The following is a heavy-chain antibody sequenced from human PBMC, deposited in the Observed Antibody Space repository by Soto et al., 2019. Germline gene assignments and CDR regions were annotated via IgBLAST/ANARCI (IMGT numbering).Heavy chain of an antibody. CDR3: ARRACTDGNCYFDY. J-gene: IGHJ4*02. Sequence: GESMKISCQGSGYKFPKYWIGWVSKMTGKGLEWMGIIYPDDSDTRYSPSFQGQVTILVDKSITTAYLQWNNLEASDTAMYYCARRACTDGNCYFDYWGQGTLVTVSS. CDR2: IYPDDSDT. D-gene: IGHD2-15*01. CDR1: GYKFPKYW. V-gene: IGHV5-51*01.